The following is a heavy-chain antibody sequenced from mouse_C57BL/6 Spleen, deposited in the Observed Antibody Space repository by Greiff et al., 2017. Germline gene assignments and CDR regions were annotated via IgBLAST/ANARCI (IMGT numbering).Heavy chain of an antibody. V-gene: IGHV5-4*01. CDR3: ARDPYYYGSSYGAMDY. CDR2: ISDGGSYT. D-gene: IGHD1-1*01. Sequence: EVMLVESGGGLVKPGGSLKLSCAASGFTFSSYAMSWVRQTPEKRLEWVATISDGGSYTYYPDNVKGRFTISRDNAKNNLYLQMSHLKSEDTAMYYCARDPYYYGSSYGAMDYWGQGTSVTVSS. CDR1: GFTFSSYA. J-gene: IGHJ4*01.